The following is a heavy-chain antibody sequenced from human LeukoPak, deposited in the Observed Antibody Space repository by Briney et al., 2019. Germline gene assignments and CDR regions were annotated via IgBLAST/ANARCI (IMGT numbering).Heavy chain of an antibody. Sequence: GGSLRLSCEASGVTFSSYVMSWVRQAPGKGPEWVSGISGSGGGTYYADSVKGRFAISRDNSKNTLYLQMNSLRAEDTAVYYCARDPARFDYWGQGTLVTVSS. V-gene: IGHV3-23*01. CDR3: ARDPARFDY. J-gene: IGHJ4*02. CDR1: GVTFSSYV. CDR2: ISGSGGGT.